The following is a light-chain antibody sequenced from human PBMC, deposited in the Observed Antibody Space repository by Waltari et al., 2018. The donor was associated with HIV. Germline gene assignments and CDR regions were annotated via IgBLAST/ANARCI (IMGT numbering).Light chain of an antibody. V-gene: IGKV1-5*03. CDR2: KAS. J-gene: IGKJ1*01. CDR1: QTISSW. Sequence: DFKMTQSPSTLSASVGARVTITCRASQTISSWLAWYQQTPGKAPKLLIYKASILESGVPSRFTGSESGKEFTLTINNLQPDDFATYYCQQYSNFWTFGQGTRVEMK. CDR3: QQYSNFWT.